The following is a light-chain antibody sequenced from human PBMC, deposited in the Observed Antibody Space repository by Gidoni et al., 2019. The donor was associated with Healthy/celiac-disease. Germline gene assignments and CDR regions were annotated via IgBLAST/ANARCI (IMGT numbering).Light chain of an antibody. CDR2: LNSDGSH. CDR1: SGHSSYA. Sequence: QVVLPQSPSASASLGASVKLTCTLSSGHSSYAIAWHQQQPEKGPRYLMKLNSDGSHTKGDGIPDRFSGSSSGAERYLTISRLQSEDEADYYCQTWGTGIRVFGGGTKLTVL. J-gene: IGLJ2*01. CDR3: QTWGTGIRV. V-gene: IGLV4-69*01.